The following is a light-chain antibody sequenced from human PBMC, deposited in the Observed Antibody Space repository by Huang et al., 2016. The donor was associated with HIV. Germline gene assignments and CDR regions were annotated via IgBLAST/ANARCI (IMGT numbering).Light chain of an antibody. V-gene: IGKV3-15*01. Sequence: ERVMKQSPAPLSVAPGDRVTLSCRASHRVSSNLAWYQQKHGQAPRLLIHGSSTRATGIPSRFSGSGSGTEFTLAISSLQSEDSGVYFCQQYDNWPLTFGQGTRLEIK. CDR2: GSS. CDR3: QQYDNWPLT. J-gene: IGKJ5*01. CDR1: HRVSSN.